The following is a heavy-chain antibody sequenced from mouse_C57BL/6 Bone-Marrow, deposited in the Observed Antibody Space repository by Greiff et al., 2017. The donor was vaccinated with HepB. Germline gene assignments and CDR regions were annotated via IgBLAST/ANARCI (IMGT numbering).Heavy chain of an antibody. Sequence: EVKLMESGAELVRPGASVKLSCTASGFNIKDDYMHWVKQRPEQGLEWIGWIDPENGDTEYASKFQGKATITADTSSNTAYLQLSSLTSEDTAVYCCTRGWLLLAWFAYWGQGTLVTVSA. CDR1: GFNIKDDY. V-gene: IGHV14-4*01. CDR3: TRGWLLLAWFAY. CDR2: IDPENGDT. D-gene: IGHD2-3*01. J-gene: IGHJ3*01.